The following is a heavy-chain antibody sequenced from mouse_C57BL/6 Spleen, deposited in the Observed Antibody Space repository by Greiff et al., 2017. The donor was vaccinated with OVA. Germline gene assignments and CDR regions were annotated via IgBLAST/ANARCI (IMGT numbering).Heavy chain of an antibody. D-gene: IGHD2-1*01. J-gene: IGHJ3*01. V-gene: IGHV2-2*01. CDR1: GFSLTRDG. CDR2: LWSSGST. CDR3: ARNYYVNYVWFAY. Sequence: QVQLTQSGPGLVPPSQSLSITCTVSGFSLTRDGVPWVRQSPGTGLEWLGVLWSSGSTEYNAAYISRLSISNDNSKSQVFFKMNSLQADDTAIYYGARNYYVNYVWFAYGGQGTLGTVSA.